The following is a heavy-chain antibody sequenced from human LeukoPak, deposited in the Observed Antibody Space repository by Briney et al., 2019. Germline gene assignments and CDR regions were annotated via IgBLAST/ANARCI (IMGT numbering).Heavy chain of an antibody. D-gene: IGHD4-17*01. Sequence: GASVKVSCKASGYTFTGYYMHWVRQAPGQGLEWMGWINPNSGGTNYAQKFQGRVTMTRDTSISTAYMELSRLRSDDTAVYYCARVTVNDYGDDGGGERFDPWGQGTLVTVSS. V-gene: IGHV1-2*02. CDR3: ARVTVNDYGDDGGGERFDP. J-gene: IGHJ5*02. CDR2: INPNSGGT. CDR1: GYTFTGYY.